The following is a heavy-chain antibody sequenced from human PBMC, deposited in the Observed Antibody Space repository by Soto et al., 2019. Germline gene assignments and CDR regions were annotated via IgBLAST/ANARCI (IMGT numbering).Heavy chain of an antibody. Sequence: ASVKVSCRASGYSFTSLDINWVRQTAGQGLEWMGWMEPSTGTTGYAQKFQGRVTMTRDTSINTAYMELTTLTSDDTAFYYCARGVSAGVDYWGQGTLVTVSS. CDR2: MEPSTGTT. CDR1: GYSFTSLD. J-gene: IGHJ4*02. V-gene: IGHV1-8*01. CDR3: ARGVSAGVDY. D-gene: IGHD1-26*01.